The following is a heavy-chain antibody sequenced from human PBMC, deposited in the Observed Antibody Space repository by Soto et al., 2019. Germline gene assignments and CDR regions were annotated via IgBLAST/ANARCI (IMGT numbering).Heavy chain of an antibody. D-gene: IGHD1-26*01. CDR3: ARDSVRIGSYSGY. J-gene: IGHJ4*02. V-gene: IGHV1-18*01. CDR2: ISTYNGNT. Sequence: QVHLVQSRAEMKKPGASVKVSCKASGYTFTTYGISWVRQAPGQGLEWVGWISTYNGNTNYAQKFQGRVSMTTDTSTKTVYMELGSLRSDDTAVYYCARDSVRIGSYSGYWGQGTLVTVSS. CDR1: GYTFTTYG.